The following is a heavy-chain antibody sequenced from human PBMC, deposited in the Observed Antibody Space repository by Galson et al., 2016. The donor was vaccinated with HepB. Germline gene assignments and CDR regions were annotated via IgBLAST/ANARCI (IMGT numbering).Heavy chain of an antibody. Sequence: TLSLTCAVSGDSISSGDYYWSWIRQLPGKGLEWIGFISYSGSAHYNPSLQSRLTISVDTSKNHFSLKLSSVTAADTAVYYCSRVGRLDFWSGYYVPPFDYWGQGTLVTVPS. D-gene: IGHD3-3*01. CDR3: SRVGRLDFWSGYYVPPFDY. J-gene: IGHJ4*02. CDR2: ISYSGSA. V-gene: IGHV4-31*11. CDR1: GDSISSGDYY.